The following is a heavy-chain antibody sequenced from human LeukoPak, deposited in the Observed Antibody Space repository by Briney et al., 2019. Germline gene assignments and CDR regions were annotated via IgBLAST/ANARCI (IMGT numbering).Heavy chain of an antibody. V-gene: IGHV4-59*01. Sequence: PSETLSLTCTVSGGSISSYYWSWIRQPPGKGLEWIGYIYYSGSTNYNPSLKSRVTISVDTSKNQFSLKLSSVTAADTAVYYCARGGVLLHFDPWGQGTLVTVSS. CDR1: GGSISSYY. CDR3: ARGGVLLHFDP. J-gene: IGHJ5*02. D-gene: IGHD3-10*01. CDR2: IYYSGST.